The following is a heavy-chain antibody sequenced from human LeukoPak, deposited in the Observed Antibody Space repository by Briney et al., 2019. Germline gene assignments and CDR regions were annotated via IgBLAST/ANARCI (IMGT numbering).Heavy chain of an antibody. V-gene: IGHV4-31*03. CDR2: IYYSGST. J-gene: IGHJ4*02. D-gene: IGHD4-17*01. CDR3: ARVHKRTTVKYFDY. Sequence: PSETLSLTCTVSGGSISSGGYYWSWIRQHPGKGLEWIGYIYYSGSTYYNPSLKSRVTISVDTSKNQFSLKLSSVTAADTAVYYCARVHKRTTVKYFDYWGQGTLVTVSS. CDR1: GGSISSGGYY.